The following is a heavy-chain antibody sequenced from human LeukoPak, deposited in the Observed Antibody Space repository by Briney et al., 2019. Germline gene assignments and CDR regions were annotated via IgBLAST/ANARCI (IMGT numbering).Heavy chain of an antibody. J-gene: IGHJ6*03. CDR3: ARFYDFWSGYNTLYYYYYMDV. D-gene: IGHD3-3*01. V-gene: IGHV1-18*01. CDR2: INAYNGNT. CDR1: GYTFTSYG. Sequence: ASVKVSCKASGYTFTSYGISWVRQAPGQGREWMGWINAYNGNTNYAQKLQDRVTMPQDTSTSTAYMELRSLRSDDTAVYYCARFYDFWSGYNTLYYYYYMDVWGKGTTVTVSS.